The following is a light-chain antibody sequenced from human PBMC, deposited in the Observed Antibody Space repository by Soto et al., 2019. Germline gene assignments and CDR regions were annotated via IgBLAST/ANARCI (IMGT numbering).Light chain of an antibody. CDR3: QQYNSYPWT. J-gene: IGKJ1*01. Sequence: DIVMTQSPSSLSASVGDRVTITCRASQGITSYLAWYQQRPGKAPGLLIYSASTLQSGVPSRFSGSGYGTEFTLTISSLQPDDFATYYCQQYNSYPWTFGQRTKVDI. CDR1: QGITSY. CDR2: SAS. V-gene: IGKV1-9*01.